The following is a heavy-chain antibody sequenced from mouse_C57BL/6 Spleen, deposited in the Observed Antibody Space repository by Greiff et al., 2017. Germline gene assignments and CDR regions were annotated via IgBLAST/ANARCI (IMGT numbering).Heavy chain of an antibody. CDR2: ISYDGST. D-gene: IGHD1-1*01. Sequence: EVKLQESGPGLVKPSQSLSLTCSVTGYSITSGYYWNWIRQFPGNKLEWMGYISYDGSTNYNPSLKNRISITRDTSKNQFFLKLNSVTTEDTATYYCATRDYYGSSGYWGQGTTLTVSS. CDR1: GYSITSGYY. V-gene: IGHV3-6*01. J-gene: IGHJ2*01. CDR3: ATRDYYGSSGY.